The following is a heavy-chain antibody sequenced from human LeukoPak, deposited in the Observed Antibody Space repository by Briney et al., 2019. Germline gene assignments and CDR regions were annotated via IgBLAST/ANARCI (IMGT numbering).Heavy chain of an antibody. CDR2: IYYSGST. CDR1: GASIRGYY. J-gene: IGHJ6*02. D-gene: IGHD5-18*01. CDR3: ARWFRGDTAMAYGMDV. V-gene: IGHV4-59*08. Sequence: SETLSLTCTVSGASIRGYYWSCIRQPPGKGLEWIGYIYYSGSTNYNPSLRSRVTTSVDTSKNQYSLKLSSVTAADTAVYYCARWFRGDTAMAYGMDVWGQGTTVTVSS.